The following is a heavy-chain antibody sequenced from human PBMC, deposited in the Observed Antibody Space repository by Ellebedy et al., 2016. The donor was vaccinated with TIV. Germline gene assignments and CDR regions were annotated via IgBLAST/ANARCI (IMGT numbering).Heavy chain of an antibody. CDR2: SVAAGDT. J-gene: IGHJ2*01. V-gene: IGHV3-13*01. CDR3: ARGGPGGDNWFFGL. CDR1: GFSLTGSD. D-gene: IGHD3-10*01. Sequence: GESLKISCAASGFSLTGSDLHWVRRPAGKGLDWVSASVAAGDTYYPDSVRGRFTISRESAKNSFYLQMNSLTAGDTAVYYCARGGPGGDNWFFGLWGRGTQVTVSS.